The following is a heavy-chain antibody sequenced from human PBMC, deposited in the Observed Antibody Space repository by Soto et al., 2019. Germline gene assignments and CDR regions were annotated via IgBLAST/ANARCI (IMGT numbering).Heavy chain of an antibody. CDR1: GGSFSGYY. D-gene: IGHD2-8*01. CDR3: ARRVTSRGVPDY. Sequence: QVQLQQWGAGLLKPSETLSLTCAVYGGSFSGYYWSWIRQPPGKGLEWIGEINHSGSTNYNPSLKSRXXIXVXXSKNQFSLKLSSVTAADTAVYYGARRVTSRGVPDYWGQGTLVTVSS. V-gene: IGHV4-34*01. CDR2: INHSGST. J-gene: IGHJ4*02.